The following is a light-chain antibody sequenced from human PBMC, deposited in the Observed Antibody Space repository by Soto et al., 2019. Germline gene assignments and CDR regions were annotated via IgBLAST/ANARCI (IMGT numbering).Light chain of an antibody. CDR1: QSVASN. CDR2: GAS. Sequence: EIVMTQSPASLSVSPGDGATLSCRASQSVASNVAWYQQKPGQGPRLLIHGASTRAVGVPARISGSGSGTDFTLTINSLQYDDFAVYYCQQYHNWPPQYTFGQGTKLQIK. CDR3: QQYHNWPPQYT. V-gene: IGKV3-15*01. J-gene: IGKJ2*01.